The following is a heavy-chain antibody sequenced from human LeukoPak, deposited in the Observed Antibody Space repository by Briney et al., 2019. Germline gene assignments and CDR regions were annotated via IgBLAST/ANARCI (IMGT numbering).Heavy chain of an antibody. D-gene: IGHD4-17*01. J-gene: IGHJ4*02. V-gene: IGHV4-34*01. CDR3: ASPDYGDYMPH. CDR1: GGSFSGYY. Sequence: SETLSLTCAVYGGSFSGYYWSWIRQPPGKGLEWIGEINHSGSTNYNPSLKSRVTISVDTSKNQFSLKLSSVTAADTAVYYCASPDYGDYMPHWGQGTLVTVSS. CDR2: INHSGST.